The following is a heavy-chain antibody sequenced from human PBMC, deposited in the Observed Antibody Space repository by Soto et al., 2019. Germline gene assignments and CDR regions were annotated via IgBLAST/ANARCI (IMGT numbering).Heavy chain of an antibody. J-gene: IGHJ4*02. CDR2: INSDGSST. D-gene: IGHD6-13*01. CDR3: TRNSSWYYFDY. Sequence: GGYLRLSCAASGLTFSSYWMHWVRQAPGKGLVWVSSINSDGSSTKYADSVKGRFTISRDNAKNTLFLQMDSLRAEDTAVYYCTRNSSWYYFDYWGQGTLVTVSS. V-gene: IGHV3-74*01. CDR1: GLTFSSYW.